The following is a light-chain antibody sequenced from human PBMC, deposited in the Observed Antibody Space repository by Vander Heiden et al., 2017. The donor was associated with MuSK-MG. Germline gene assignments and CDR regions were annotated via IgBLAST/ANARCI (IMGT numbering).Light chain of an antibody. J-gene: IGKJ1*01. Sequence: DIVMTHSPDSLAVSLGERATINCKSSQSVLYSSNNKNYLAWYQQKPGQPPKLLIYWASTRESGVPDRFSGSGSGTDFTLTVSSLQAEDVAVYYCQQYYSTPWTFGHGTKVEIK. CDR3: QQYYSTPWT. V-gene: IGKV4-1*01. CDR1: QSVLYSSNNKNY. CDR2: WAS.